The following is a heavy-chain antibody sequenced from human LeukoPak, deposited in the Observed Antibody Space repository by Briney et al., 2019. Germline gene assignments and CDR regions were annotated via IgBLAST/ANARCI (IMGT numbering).Heavy chain of an antibody. J-gene: IGHJ5*02. CDR1: GFTFSSYG. Sequence: GGPLRLSCAASGFTFSSYGMHWVRQAPGKGLEWVAFIRYDGSNKYYADSVKGRFTISRDNSKNTLYLQMNSLRAEDTAVYYCAKGDQVLWKPLGNWFDPWGQGTLVTVSS. V-gene: IGHV3-30*02. CDR2: IRYDGSNK. CDR3: AKGDQVLWKPLGNWFDP. D-gene: IGHD2-21*01.